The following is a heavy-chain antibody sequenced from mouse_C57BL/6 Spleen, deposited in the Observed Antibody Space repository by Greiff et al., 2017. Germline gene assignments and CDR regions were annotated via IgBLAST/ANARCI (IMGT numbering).Heavy chain of an antibody. CDR3: AIWRNAMDY. D-gene: IGHD1-1*02. V-gene: IGHV1-72*01. CDR2: IDPNCGGT. J-gene: IGHJ4*01. Sequence: QVQLQQPGAELVKPGASVKLSCKASGYTFTSYWMPWVKQRPGRGLEWIGRIDPNCGGTKYNEKFKSKATLTVDKPSSTAHMQLSSLTSEDAAVYKCAIWRNAMDYWGQGTSVTGSS. CDR1: GYTFTSYW.